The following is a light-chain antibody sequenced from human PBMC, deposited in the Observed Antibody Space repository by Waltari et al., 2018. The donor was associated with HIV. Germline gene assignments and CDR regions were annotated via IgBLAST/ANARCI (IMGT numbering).Light chain of an antibody. J-gene: IGKJ1*01. CDR1: QSLLHSDGKTY. V-gene: IGKV2D-29*02. CDR2: AVS. CDR3: MQTLQLPRT. Sequence: DIVMTQTPLSLSVTPGQPASISCKSSQSLLHSDGKTYLFWYLQKPGQSPQLLISAVSNRFSGVPDRFSGSGSGTDFTLKISRVEAEDVGVYDCMQTLQLPRTFGQGTKVEIK.